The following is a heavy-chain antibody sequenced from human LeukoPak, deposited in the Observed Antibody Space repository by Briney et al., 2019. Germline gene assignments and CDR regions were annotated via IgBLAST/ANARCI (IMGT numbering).Heavy chain of an antibody. D-gene: IGHD4-23*01. J-gene: IGHJ5*02. V-gene: IGHV1-18*01. CDR3: ARDALVVTEGGGPNWFDP. CDR2: ISAYNGNT. Sequence: GASVKVSCKASGYTFTSYGIGWVRQAPGQGLEWMGWISAYNGNTNYAQKLQGRVTMTTDTSTSTAYMELRSLRSDDTAVYYCARDALVVTEGGGPNWFDPWGQGTLVTVSS. CDR1: GYTFTSYG.